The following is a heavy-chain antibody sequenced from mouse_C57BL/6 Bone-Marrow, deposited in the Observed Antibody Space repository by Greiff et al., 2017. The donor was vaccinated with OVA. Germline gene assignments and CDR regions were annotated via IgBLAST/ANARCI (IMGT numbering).Heavy chain of an antibody. J-gene: IGHJ3*01. V-gene: IGHV1-81*01. CDR2: IYPRSGNT. CDR1: GYTFTSYG. Sequence: QVQLKESGAELARPGASVKLSCKASGYTFTSYGISWVKQRTGQGLEWIGEIYPRSGNTYYNEKFKGKATLTADKSSSTAYMELRSLTSEDSAVYFCASLPYWGQGTLVTVSA. CDR3: ASLPY.